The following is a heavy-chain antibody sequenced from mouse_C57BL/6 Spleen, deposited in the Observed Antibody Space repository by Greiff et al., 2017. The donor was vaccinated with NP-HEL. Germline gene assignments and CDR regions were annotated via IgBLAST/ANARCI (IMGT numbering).Heavy chain of an antibody. Sequence: DVQLVESGEGLVKPGGSLKLSCAASGFTFSSYAMSWVRQTPEKRLEWVAYISSGGDYTYYADTVKGRFTISRVNARNTLYLQMSSLKSEDTAMYYCTRDYYCSSYAWAYWGQGTLVTVSA. V-gene: IGHV5-9-1*02. D-gene: IGHD1-1*01. J-gene: IGHJ3*01. CDR3: TRDYYCSSYAWAY. CDR1: GFTFSSYA. CDR2: ISSGGDYT.